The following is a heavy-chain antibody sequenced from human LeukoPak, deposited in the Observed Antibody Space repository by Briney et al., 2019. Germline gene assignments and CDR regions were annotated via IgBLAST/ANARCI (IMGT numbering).Heavy chain of an antibody. CDR3: ASPRSGYDNVGEH. CDR1: GYNFFTYW. D-gene: IGHD2-15*01. CDR2: MYPGNSET. J-gene: IGHJ1*01. Sequence: GESLKISCQASGYNFFTYWIGWVRQMPGKGLEWVAMMYPGNSETKYSPSFQGQVTISVDKSIRTVYLQWSSLKASDTATYYCASPRSGYDNVGEHWGQGTLVTVSS. V-gene: IGHV5-51*01.